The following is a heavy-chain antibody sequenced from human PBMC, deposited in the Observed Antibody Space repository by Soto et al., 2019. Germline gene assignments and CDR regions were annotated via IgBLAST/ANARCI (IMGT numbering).Heavy chain of an antibody. D-gene: IGHD1-26*01. Sequence: QLQLQESGPGLVKPSETLSLTCTVSGGSISSSNYYWGWIRQPPGKGLEWIGSIYYSGSTYYNPSLTSRVTISVDKSKNQFSLKLSSVTAADTAVYYCATQEVGGSYVYTFDPWGQGTLVTVSS. J-gene: IGHJ5*02. CDR2: IYYSGST. CDR3: ATQEVGGSYVYTFDP. CDR1: GGSISSSNYY. V-gene: IGHV4-39*01.